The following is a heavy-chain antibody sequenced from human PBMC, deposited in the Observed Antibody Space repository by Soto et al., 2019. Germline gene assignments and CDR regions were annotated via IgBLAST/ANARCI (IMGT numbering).Heavy chain of an antibody. CDR3: ARGPSGDKIDY. J-gene: IGHJ4*02. Sequence: SETLSLTCTFSGGSISSAAYCWSWIRQSPDKGLEWIGHIYDGGTTYSSPSLKGRVTISADTSETQFSLKLSSVSAADTAVYYCARGPSGDKIDYWGQGIQVPVSS. V-gene: IGHV4-30-4*01. D-gene: IGHD7-27*01. CDR1: GGSISSAAYC. CDR2: IYDGGTT.